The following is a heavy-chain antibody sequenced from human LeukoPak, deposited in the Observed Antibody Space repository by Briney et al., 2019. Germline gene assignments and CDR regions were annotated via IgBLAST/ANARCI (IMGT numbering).Heavy chain of an antibody. D-gene: IGHD6-19*01. V-gene: IGHV3-53*01. CDR2: IYSGGST. J-gene: IGHJ4*02. CDR3: ATKGYSSGWYSFGY. Sequence: PGGSLRLSCAASGFTVSSNYMSWVRQAPGKGLEWVSVIYSGGSTYYADSVKGRFTISRDNSKNTLYLQMNSLRAEDTAVYYCATKGYSSGWYSFGYWGQGTLVTVSS. CDR1: GFTVSSNY.